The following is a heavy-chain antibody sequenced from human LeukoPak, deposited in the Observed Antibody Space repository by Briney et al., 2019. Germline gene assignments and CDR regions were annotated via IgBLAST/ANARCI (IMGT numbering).Heavy chain of an antibody. J-gene: IGHJ4*02. V-gene: IGHV3-23*01. CDR3: AKALTAMVIYFDY. CDR2: ISGSGGST. D-gene: IGHD5-18*01. Sequence: GGSLRLSCAASVFTLSSYSMRWVRQAPGKGLEWVSAISGSGGSTYYADSVKGRFTISRDNSKNTLYLQMNSLRAEDTAVYYCAKALTAMVIYFDYWGQGTLVTVSS. CDR1: VFTLSSYS.